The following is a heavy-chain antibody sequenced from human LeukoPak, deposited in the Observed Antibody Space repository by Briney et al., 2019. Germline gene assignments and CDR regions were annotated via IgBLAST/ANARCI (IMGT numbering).Heavy chain of an antibody. J-gene: IGHJ6*02. CDR2: ISAYNGNT. D-gene: IGHD5-18*01. Sequence: GASVKVSCKASGYTFTSYGISWVRQAPGQGLEWMGWISAYNGNTNYAQKLQGRVTMTADTSTSTAYMELRSLRSDDTAVYYCARGHPSGYSVYYGMDVWGQGTTVIVSS. CDR1: GYTFTSYG. CDR3: ARGHPSGYSVYYGMDV. V-gene: IGHV1-18*01.